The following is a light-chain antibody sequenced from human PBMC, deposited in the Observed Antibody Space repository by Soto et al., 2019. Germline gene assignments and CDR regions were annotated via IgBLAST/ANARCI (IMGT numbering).Light chain of an antibody. Sequence: EVVMTHPPPPLPVTLGRPPSIPCRSSQGLLYSVGNPPLNWFHQRPGQSPRRLIYKVSNRDSGVPDRFSGSGSGTDFTLKISRVEAEDVGVYYCMQGTHWPPYTFGQGTKLEIK. CDR2: KVS. CDR3: MQGTHWPPYT. V-gene: IGKV2-30*01. CDR1: QGLLYSVGNPP. J-gene: IGKJ2*01.